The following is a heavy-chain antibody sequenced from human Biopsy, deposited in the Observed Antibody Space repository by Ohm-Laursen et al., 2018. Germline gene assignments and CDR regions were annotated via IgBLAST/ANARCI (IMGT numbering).Heavy chain of an antibody. V-gene: IGHV3-11*04. CDR2: ISGGGTI. CDR1: GFSFSDYH. J-gene: IGHJ2*01. D-gene: IGHD5/OR15-5a*01. CDR3: ARDQSGLRGINWYFDL. Sequence: SLRLSCAASGFSFSDYHMRWIRQAPGRGLEWVSYISGGGTIYYGDSMKGRVTISRDNAKNSLYLQMHSLRAEDTAVYYCARDQSGLRGINWYFDLWGRGTLVTVSS.